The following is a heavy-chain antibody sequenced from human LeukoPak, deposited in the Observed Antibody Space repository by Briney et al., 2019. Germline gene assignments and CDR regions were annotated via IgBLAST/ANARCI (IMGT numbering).Heavy chain of an antibody. CDR3: ANEIRPDDY. Sequence: GGSLRLSCAASRFAFNNYAMHWVRQAPGKGLEWVTAISYDESTEYYADSVKGRFTISRDNSKNTLYLQMNSLRAEDTAVYYCANEIRPDDYWGQGTLVTVSS. V-gene: IGHV3-30*04. CDR2: ISYDESTE. J-gene: IGHJ4*02. D-gene: IGHD1-14*01. CDR1: RFAFNNYA.